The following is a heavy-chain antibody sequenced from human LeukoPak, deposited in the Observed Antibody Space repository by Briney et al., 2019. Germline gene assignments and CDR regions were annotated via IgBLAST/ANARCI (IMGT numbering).Heavy chain of an antibody. V-gene: IGHV3-48*01. CDR3: ARGSGSYSFNLIGFDP. Sequence: RGALRLSCAASGFTFSSYSMNCVRQAPGKGLEWVSYISSSVGIIYYADSLKGRFTISRDSAKNSLFLQMNSLRAEDMAVYYCARGSGSYSFNLIGFDPWGQGTLVTVSS. CDR2: ISSSVGII. CDR1: GFTFSSYS. J-gene: IGHJ5*02. D-gene: IGHD1-26*01.